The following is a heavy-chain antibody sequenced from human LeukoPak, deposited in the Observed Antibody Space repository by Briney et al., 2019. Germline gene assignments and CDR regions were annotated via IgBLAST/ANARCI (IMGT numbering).Heavy chain of an antibody. CDR1: GGSFSGYY. J-gene: IGHJ4*02. Sequence: SETLSLTCAVYGGSFSGYYWSWIRQPPGKGLEWIGSISHSGSTYYNPSLKSRVTISVDTSKNQFSLKLSSVTAADTAVYYCARQEVRFLEWLSTGSFDYWGQGTLVTVSS. CDR3: ARQEVRFLEWLSTGSFDY. CDR2: ISHSGST. D-gene: IGHD3-3*01. V-gene: IGHV4-34*01.